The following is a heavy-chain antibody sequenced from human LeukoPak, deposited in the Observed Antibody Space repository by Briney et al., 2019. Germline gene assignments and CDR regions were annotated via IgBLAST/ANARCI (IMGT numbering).Heavy chain of an antibody. V-gene: IGHV4-39*01. CDR1: GGSISSSSYY. D-gene: IGHD3-10*01. J-gene: IGHJ4*02. CDR3: ARSSKLLKSFDY. CDR2: IYYSGST. Sequence: SETLSLTCTVSGGSISSSSYYWGWIRQPPGKGLEWIGSIYYSGSTYYNPSLKSRVTISVDTSKTQFSLKLSSVTAADTAVYYCARSSKLLKSFDYWGQGTLATVSS.